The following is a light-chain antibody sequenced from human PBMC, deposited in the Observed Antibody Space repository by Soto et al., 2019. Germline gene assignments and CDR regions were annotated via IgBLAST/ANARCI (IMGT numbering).Light chain of an antibody. CDR2: SNN. CDR3: AAWDDSLNGPV. V-gene: IGLV1-44*01. Sequence: QSVLTQPPSASGTPGQRVTISCSGSSSNIGSNTVNWYQQLPGTAPKLLIYSNNQRPSGVPDRFSGSKSGTSASLAISGLKSEDEADYDCAAWDDSLNGPVFGGGTQLTVL. J-gene: IGLJ2*01. CDR1: SSNIGSNT.